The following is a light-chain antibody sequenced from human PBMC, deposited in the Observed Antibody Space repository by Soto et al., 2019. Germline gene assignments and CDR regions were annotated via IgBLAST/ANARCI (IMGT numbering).Light chain of an antibody. CDR1: TGAVTSGHY. CDR2: DTS. J-gene: IGLJ1*01. CDR3: LIYYSGALRV. V-gene: IGLV7-46*01. Sequence: QAVVTQEPSLTVSPGWTVTLTCGSSTGAVTSGHYPYWFQQKPGQAPRTLIYDTSNKHSWTPARFSGSLLGGKAALTLSSAQPEDEAEYYCLIYYSGALRVFGNGKKLTV.